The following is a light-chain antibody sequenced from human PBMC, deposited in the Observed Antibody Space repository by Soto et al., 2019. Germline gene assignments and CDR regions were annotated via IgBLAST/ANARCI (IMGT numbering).Light chain of an antibody. J-gene: IGLJ2*01. V-gene: IGLV1-51*01. CDR2: HNN. CDR3: ETWDSRLSAEA. Sequence: QSVLTQPPSVSAAPGQKVTISCSGSSSNIGNNFVYWHQQIPGKAPKLLIDHNNKRPSGIPDRFSVYKSGTSATLAITGLHTGDEADYYCETWDSRLSAEAFGGGTKLTVL. CDR1: SSNIGNNF.